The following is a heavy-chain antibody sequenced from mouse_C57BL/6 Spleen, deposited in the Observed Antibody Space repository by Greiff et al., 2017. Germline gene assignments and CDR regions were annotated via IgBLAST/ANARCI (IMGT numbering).Heavy chain of an antibody. CDR2: ISNLAYSI. Sequence: EVQLVESGGGLVQPGGSLKLSCAASGFTFSDYGMAWVRQAPRKGPEWVAFISNLAYSIYYADTVTGRFTISRENAKNTLYLEMSSLRSEDTAMYYCARQCYMGAMDYWGQGTSVTVSS. D-gene: IGHD1-1*02. J-gene: IGHJ4*01. V-gene: IGHV5-15*01. CDR3: ARQCYMGAMDY. CDR1: GFTFSDYG.